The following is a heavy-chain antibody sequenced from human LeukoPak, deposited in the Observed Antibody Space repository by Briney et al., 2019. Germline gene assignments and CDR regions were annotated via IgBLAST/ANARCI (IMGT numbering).Heavy chain of an antibody. J-gene: IGHJ3*02. Sequence: NPGGSLRLSCAASGFTFSSYSMNWVRQAPGKGLEWVSSISSSSSYIYYADSVKGRFTISRDDAKNSLYLQMNSLRAEDTAVYYCARDRAVAALRSAFDIWGQGTMVTVSS. V-gene: IGHV3-21*01. D-gene: IGHD6-19*01. CDR3: ARDRAVAALRSAFDI. CDR1: GFTFSSYS. CDR2: ISSSSSYI.